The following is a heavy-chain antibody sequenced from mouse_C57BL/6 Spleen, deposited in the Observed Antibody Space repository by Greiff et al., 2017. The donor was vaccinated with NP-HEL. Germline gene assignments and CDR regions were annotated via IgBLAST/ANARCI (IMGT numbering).Heavy chain of an antibody. CDR1: GYTFTSYW. CDR2: IDPSDSYT. J-gene: IGHJ2*01. D-gene: IGHD2-2*01. Sequence: QVQLQQPGAELVRPGTSVKLSCKASGYTFTSYWMHWVKQRPGQGLEWIGVIDPSDSYTNYNQKFKGKATLTVDTSSSTAYMQLSSLTSEDSAVYYCARSGYDEGYYFDYWGQGTTLTVSS. CDR3: ARSGYDEGYYFDY. V-gene: IGHV1-59*01.